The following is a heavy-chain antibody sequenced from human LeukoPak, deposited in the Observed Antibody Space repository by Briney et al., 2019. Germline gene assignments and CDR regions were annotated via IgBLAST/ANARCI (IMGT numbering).Heavy chain of an antibody. D-gene: IGHD6-13*01. V-gene: IGHV3-33*01. Sequence: PGRSLRLSCAASGFTFSSYGMHWARQAPGKGLEWVAVIWYDGSNKYYADSVKGRFTISRDNSKNTLYLQMNSLRAEDTAVYYCARDRAAAGTSTIDYWGQGTLVTVSS. J-gene: IGHJ4*02. CDR3: ARDRAAAGTSTIDY. CDR1: GFTFSSYG. CDR2: IWYDGSNK.